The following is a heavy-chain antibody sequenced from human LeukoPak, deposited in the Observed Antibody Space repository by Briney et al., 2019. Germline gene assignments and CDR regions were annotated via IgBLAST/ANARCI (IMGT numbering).Heavy chain of an antibody. Sequence: GGSLRLSCAASGFTFSSYGMHWVRQAPGKGLEWVAVISYDGSNKYYADSVKGRFTISRDNSKNTLYLQMNSLRAEDTAVYYCATEIPVNSDAFDIWGQGTMVTVSS. CDR1: GFTFSSYG. CDR2: ISYDGSNK. D-gene: IGHD2-21*01. CDR3: ATEIPVNSDAFDI. J-gene: IGHJ3*02. V-gene: IGHV3-30*03.